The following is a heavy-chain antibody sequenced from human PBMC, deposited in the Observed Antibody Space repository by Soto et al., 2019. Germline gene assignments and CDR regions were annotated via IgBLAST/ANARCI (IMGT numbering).Heavy chain of an antibody. CDR2: IMQDGSDK. CDR1: GFSLSTSW. J-gene: IGHJ6*02. CDR3: GSKRLYFYGLDV. Sequence: EVQLVESGGGLVQPGGSLRLSCTASGFSLSTSWMTWVRQAPGKGLEWVANIMQDGSDKYYVDSVKGRFTISRDNAKNSLYLQMTSLRAEDTAVYDCGSKRLYFYGLDVWGQGTTVTVSS. V-gene: IGHV3-7*01.